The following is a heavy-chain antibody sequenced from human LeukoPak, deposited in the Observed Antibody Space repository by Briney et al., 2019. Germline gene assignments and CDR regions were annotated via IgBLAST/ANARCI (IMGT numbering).Heavy chain of an antibody. CDR1: GFTFSSYG. Sequence: GGSLRLSCAASGFTFSSYGMHWVRQAPGKGLEWVAVISYDGSNKYYADSVKGRFTISRDNSKNTLYLQMNSLRAEDTAVYYCAKDWELLGLLDYWGQGTLVTVSS. V-gene: IGHV3-30*18. CDR3: AKDWELLGLLDY. J-gene: IGHJ4*02. D-gene: IGHD1-26*01. CDR2: ISYDGSNK.